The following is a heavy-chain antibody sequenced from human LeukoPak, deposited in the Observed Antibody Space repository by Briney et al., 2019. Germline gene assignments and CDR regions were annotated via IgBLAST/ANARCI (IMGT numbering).Heavy chain of an antibody. CDR2: ISYDGSNK. D-gene: IGHD5-12*01. CDR3: ARDGYGGGFDY. Sequence: GRSLRLSCAASGFTFSSYAMHWVRQAPGKGLEWLAVISYDGSNKYYADSVKGRFTISRDNSKNTLYLQMNSLRAEDTAVYYCARDGYGGGFDYWGQGTLVTVSS. CDR1: GFTFSSYA. J-gene: IGHJ4*02. V-gene: IGHV3-30*01.